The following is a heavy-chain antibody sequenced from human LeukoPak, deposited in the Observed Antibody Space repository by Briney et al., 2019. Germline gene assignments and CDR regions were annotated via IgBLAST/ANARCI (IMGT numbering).Heavy chain of an antibody. CDR1: GFTFSGSA. CDR3: TRLSYDSSGYSNE. V-gene: IGHV3-73*01. D-gene: IGHD3-22*01. CDR2: IRSKANSYAT. J-gene: IGHJ4*02. Sequence: GGSLRLSCAASGFTFSGSAMHWVRQASGKGLEWVGRIRSKANSYATAYAASVKGRFTISRDDSKNTAYLQMNSLKTEDTAVYYCTRLSYDSSGYSNEWGLGTLVTVSS.